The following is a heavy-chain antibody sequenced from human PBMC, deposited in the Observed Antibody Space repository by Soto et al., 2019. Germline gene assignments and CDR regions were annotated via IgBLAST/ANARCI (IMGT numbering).Heavy chain of an antibody. CDR3: AREEVTMVRGANYYYDGMDV. D-gene: IGHD3-10*01. CDR2: IWYDGSNK. J-gene: IGHJ6*02. V-gene: IGHV3-33*01. Sequence: QVQLVESGGGVVQPGRSLRLSCAASGFTFSSYGMHWVRQAPGKGLEWVAVIWYDGSNKYYADSVKGRFTISRDNSKNTLYLQMNSLRAEDTAVYYCAREEVTMVRGANYYYDGMDVWGQGTTVTVSS. CDR1: GFTFSSYG.